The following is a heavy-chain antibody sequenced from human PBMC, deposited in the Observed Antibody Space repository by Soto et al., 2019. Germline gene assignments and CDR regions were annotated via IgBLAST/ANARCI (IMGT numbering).Heavy chain of an antibody. Sequence: SGGSLRLSCSASGVTVRSNYMSGVRQAPGKGLEWVSVIYMDGRTYNADSVKGRFTISRDNSKNTLYLQMNSLRAEDTAVYYCARGLGRGYDDNRGHFHLDYWGQGTLVTVSS. D-gene: IGHD3-3*01. J-gene: IGHJ4*02. V-gene: IGHV3-53*01. CDR3: ARGLGRGYDDNRGHFHLDY. CDR1: GVTVRSNY. CDR2: IYMDGRT.